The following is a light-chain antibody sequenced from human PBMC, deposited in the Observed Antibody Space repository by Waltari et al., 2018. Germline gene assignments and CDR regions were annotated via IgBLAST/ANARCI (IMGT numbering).Light chain of an antibody. V-gene: IGKV3-15*01. J-gene: IGKJ4*01. CDR2: DAS. CDR1: QSVNSD. Sequence: DIVLPQSPVTLSVSPGESATLSCRASQSVNSDLAWYQQKPGQPPRLLMYDASTRATDIPARFSGSGSGTEFTLTISSLQSDDFAVYYCQQYKSWPPLTFGGGTKVEIK. CDR3: QQYKSWPPLT.